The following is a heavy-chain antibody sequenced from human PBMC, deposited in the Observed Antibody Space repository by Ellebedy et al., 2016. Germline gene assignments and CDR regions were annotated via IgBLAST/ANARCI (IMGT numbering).Heavy chain of an antibody. J-gene: IGHJ4*02. Sequence: GESLKISXAASGVIVYTNYMTWVRQAPGKGLEWVSAISSGGDTHCADSVKGRFTISSDNSKNTLYLQMNSLRAEDTAVYYCARDLPHNIALHYWGQGTLVTVSS. V-gene: IGHV3-53*01. CDR1: GVIVYTNY. CDR3: ARDLPHNIALHY. D-gene: IGHD6-13*01. CDR2: ISSGGDT.